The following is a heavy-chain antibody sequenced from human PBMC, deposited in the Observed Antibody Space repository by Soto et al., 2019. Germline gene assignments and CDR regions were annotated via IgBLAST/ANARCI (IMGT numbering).Heavy chain of an antibody. Sequence: QLQLQESGPGLVKPSETLSLTCTVSGGSISSSSYYWGWLRQPPGKGLEWIGSIYYSGSTYYNPSLKSRVTISVETSKNQFSLKLSSGTAADTAVYYCARQRIAARVYWGQGTLVTVSS. V-gene: IGHV4-39*01. D-gene: IGHD6-6*01. J-gene: IGHJ4*02. CDR3: ARQRIAARVY. CDR1: GGSISSSSYY. CDR2: IYYSGST.